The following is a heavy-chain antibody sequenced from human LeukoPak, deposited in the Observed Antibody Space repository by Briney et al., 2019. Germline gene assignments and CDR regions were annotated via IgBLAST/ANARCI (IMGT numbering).Heavy chain of an antibody. CDR3: ARVRYCSGGSCRFDP. Sequence: SETLSLTCTVSGGSINIYYWSWIRQPPGKGLEWIGYISNSGTTNYNPSLKSRVTISVDTSKNKFSLDLSSVTAADTAVYYCARVRYCSGGSCRFDPWGQGTLVTVSS. D-gene: IGHD2-15*01. CDR2: ISNSGTT. V-gene: IGHV4-59*01. CDR1: GGSINIYY. J-gene: IGHJ5*02.